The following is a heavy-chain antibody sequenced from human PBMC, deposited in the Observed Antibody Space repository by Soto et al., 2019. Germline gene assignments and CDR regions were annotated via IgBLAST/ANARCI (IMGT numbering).Heavy chain of an antibody. CDR3: AREGSSWYVEAYYYYGMDV. J-gene: IGHJ6*02. CDR2: ISAYNGNT. CDR1: GYTFTSYG. V-gene: IGHV1-18*04. Sequence: GASVKVSCKASGYTFTSYGISWVLQAPGQGLEGMGWISAYNGNTNYAQKLQGRVTMTTDTSTSTAYMELRSPRSDDTAVYYCAREGSSWYVEAYYYYGMDVWGQGTTVTVSS. D-gene: IGHD6-13*01.